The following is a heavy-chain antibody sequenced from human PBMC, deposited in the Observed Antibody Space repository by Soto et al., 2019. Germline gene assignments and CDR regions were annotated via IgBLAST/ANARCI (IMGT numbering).Heavy chain of an antibody. J-gene: IGHJ4*02. CDR1: GFPFSKYW. D-gene: IGHD2-8*01. V-gene: IGHV3-74*01. CDR2: IDPYDTGI. Sequence: GGSLRLSCAACGFPFSKYWFHWVRQAPWKGLMWVSRIDPYDTGITYADSVKGRFTISIDRAGNTLYLHIWTLTGEATAVYYFAGDMNGADDCRGRRTLVAFSS. CDR3: AGDMNGADDC.